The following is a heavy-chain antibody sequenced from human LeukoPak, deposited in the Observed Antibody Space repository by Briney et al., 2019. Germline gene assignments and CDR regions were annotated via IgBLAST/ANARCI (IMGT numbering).Heavy chain of an antibody. CDR3: ATDTSSGWYKYYFDY. V-gene: IGHV1-69*01. CDR2: IIPIFGTA. J-gene: IGHJ4*02. D-gene: IGHD6-19*01. CDR1: GGTFSSYA. Sequence: ASVKVSCKASGGTFSSYAISWVRQAPGQGLEWMGGIIPIFGTANYAQKFQGRVTITADESTSTAYMELSSLRSEDTAVYYCATDTSSGWYKYYFDYWGQGTLVTVSS.